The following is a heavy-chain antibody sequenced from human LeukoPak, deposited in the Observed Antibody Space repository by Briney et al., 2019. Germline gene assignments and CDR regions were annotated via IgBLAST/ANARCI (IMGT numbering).Heavy chain of an antibody. CDR2: IDPNSGDT. J-gene: IGHJ5*02. Sequence: ASVKVSCKASGGTFSSYAISWVRQAPGQGLEWMGWIDPNSGDTNYAQKFQGRVTMTRDTSITTAYMDLSRLRSDDTAVYYCTRLYQLTGFDPWGRGTLVTVSS. CDR1: GGTFSSYA. V-gene: IGHV1-2*02. D-gene: IGHD1-1*01. CDR3: TRLYQLTGFDP.